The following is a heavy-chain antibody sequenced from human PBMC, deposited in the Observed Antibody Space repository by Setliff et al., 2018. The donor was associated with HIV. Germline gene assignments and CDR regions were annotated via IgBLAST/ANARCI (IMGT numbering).Heavy chain of an antibody. J-gene: IGHJ4*02. CDR3: AREHSTIWPYFDF. CDR2: INAGNGNT. CDR1: GYTFTSYA. Sequence: RASVKVSCKASGYTFTSYAMHWVRQAPGQRLEWMGWINAGNGNTKYSQKFQGRVTITRDTSASTAYMELSSLRPEDTAVYYCAREHSTIWPYFDFWGQGTLVTVSS. D-gene: IGHD6-13*01. V-gene: IGHV1-3*01.